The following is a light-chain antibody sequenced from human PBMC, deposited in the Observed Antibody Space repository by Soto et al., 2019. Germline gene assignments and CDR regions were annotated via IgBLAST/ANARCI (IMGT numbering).Light chain of an antibody. V-gene: IGLV6-57*03. CDR3: QSYDSSNQRV. CDR1: SGSIASNS. J-gene: IGLJ1*01. CDR2: EDN. Sequence: NFMLTQPHSVSESPGKTVTISCTRSSGSIASNSVQWYQQRPGSAPTTVIYEDNQRPSGVPDRFSGSIDSSSNSASLTISGLKTEDVADYYCQSYDSSNQRVFGTGTKVTVL.